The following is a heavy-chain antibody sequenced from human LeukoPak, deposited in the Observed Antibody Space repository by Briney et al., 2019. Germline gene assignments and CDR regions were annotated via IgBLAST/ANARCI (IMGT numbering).Heavy chain of an antibody. J-gene: IGHJ4*02. CDR2: INHSGST. Sequence: SETLSLTCAVYGGSFSGYYWSWIRQPPGKGLEWIGEINHSGSTNYNPSLKSRVTISVDTSKNQFSLKLSSVTAADTVVYYCAREAGDSSGYYPGYFDYWGQGTLVTVSS. CDR1: GGSFSGYY. D-gene: IGHD3-22*01. V-gene: IGHV4-34*01. CDR3: AREAGDSSGYYPGYFDY.